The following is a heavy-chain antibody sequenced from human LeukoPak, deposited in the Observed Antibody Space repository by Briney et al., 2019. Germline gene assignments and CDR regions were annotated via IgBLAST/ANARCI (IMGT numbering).Heavy chain of an antibody. CDR2: INPDGTRT. Sequence: GRSLRLSCAASGFTFRSYWMHWVRQAPGKGLVWVSRINPDGTRTTYADSVKGRFTISRDNAKDTLYLQMDSLKDEDTAVYFCARKADSSGLFDYWGQGTLVTVSS. CDR1: GFTFRSYW. CDR3: ARKADSSGLFDY. V-gene: IGHV3-74*01. D-gene: IGHD3-22*01. J-gene: IGHJ4*02.